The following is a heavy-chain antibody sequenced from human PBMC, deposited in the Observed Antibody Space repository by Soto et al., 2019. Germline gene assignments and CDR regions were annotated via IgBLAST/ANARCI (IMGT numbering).Heavy chain of an antibody. CDR2: INAGNGNT. D-gene: IGHD6-19*01. J-gene: IGHJ5*02. CDR1: GYTFTSYV. CDR3: ARGPIAVAGTLWFDP. Sequence: ASVKVSCKASGYTFTSYVMHWVRQAPGQRLEWMGWINAGNGNTKYSQKFQGRVTITRDTSASTAYMELSSLRSEDTAVYYCARGPIAVAGTLWFDPWGQGTLVTVSS. V-gene: IGHV1-3*01.